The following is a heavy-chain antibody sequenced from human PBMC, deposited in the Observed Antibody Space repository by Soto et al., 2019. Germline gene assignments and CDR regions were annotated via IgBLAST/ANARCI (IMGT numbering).Heavy chain of an antibody. CDR1: GFTFSNYG. V-gene: IGHV3-21*04. D-gene: IGHD3-22*01. J-gene: IGHJ5*02. CDR3: AKSKYYYDSSPCDS. Sequence: AGGSLRLSCTASGFTFSNYGLTWVRQAPGKGLEWVSFISSGSAYTYVADSVKGRFTISRDNSKNSLFLQMNRLRPEDSGIYFCAKSKYYYDSSPCDSWGQGTLVTVSS. CDR2: ISSGSAYT.